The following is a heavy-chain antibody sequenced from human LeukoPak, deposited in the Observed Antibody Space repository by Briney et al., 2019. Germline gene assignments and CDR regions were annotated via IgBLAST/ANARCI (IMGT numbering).Heavy chain of an antibody. J-gene: IGHJ4*02. V-gene: IGHV3-23*01. D-gene: IGHD4-23*01. CDR2: ISGSGGST. Sequence: GGSLRLSCAASGFTFSSYGMSRVRQAPGKGLEWVSAISGSGGSTYYADSVKGRFTISRDNSKNTLYLQMNSLRAEDTAVYYCAKDGATTVVTPVDYWGQGTLVTVSS. CDR3: AKDGATTVVTPVDY. CDR1: GFTFSSYG.